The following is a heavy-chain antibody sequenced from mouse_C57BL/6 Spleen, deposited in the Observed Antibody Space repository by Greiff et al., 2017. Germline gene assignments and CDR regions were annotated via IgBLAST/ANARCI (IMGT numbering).Heavy chain of an antibody. V-gene: IGHV1-52*01. D-gene: IGHD4-1*01. CDR1: GYTFTSYW. Sequence: QVQLQQPGAELVRPGSSVKLSCKASGYTFTSYWMHWVKQRPIQGLEWIGNIDPSDSETHYNQKFKDKATLTVDKSSSTAYMQLSSLTSEDSAVYYCARRNWDGDFDYWGQGTTLTVSS. CDR2: IDPSDSET. CDR3: ARRNWDGDFDY. J-gene: IGHJ2*01.